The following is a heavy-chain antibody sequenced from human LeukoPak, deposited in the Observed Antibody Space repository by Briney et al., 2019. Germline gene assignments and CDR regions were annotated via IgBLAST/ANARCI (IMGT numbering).Heavy chain of an antibody. J-gene: IGHJ4*02. CDR2: ISHDGGNK. CDR3: ARDRHIAGAGYYFDY. V-gene: IGHV3-30*03. CDR1: GFTFSSYG. D-gene: IGHD6-19*01. Sequence: GGSLRLSCAASGFTFSSYGMHWVRQAPGKGLEWVAVISHDGGNKYYADSVKGRFTISRDNSKNTLYLQMNSLRAEDTAVYYCARDRHIAGAGYYFDYWGQGTLVTVSS.